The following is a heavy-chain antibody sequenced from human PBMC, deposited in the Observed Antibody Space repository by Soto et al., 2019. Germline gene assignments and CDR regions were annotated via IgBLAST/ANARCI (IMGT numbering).Heavy chain of an antibody. CDR1: GFSVSSYY. CDR2: INGGST. Sequence: PSETLSLTCSVSGFSVSSYYWMWIRQPPGKGLEWIGYINGGSTTYSPSLKSRVTISLDTSKNQFSLKLNSMTAADTAVYYCARHPETDPWGPGTLVPVS. V-gene: IGHV4-59*08. CDR3: ARHPETDP. J-gene: IGHJ5*02.